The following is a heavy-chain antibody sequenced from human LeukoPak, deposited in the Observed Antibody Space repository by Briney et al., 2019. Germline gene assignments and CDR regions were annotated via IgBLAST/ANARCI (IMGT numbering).Heavy chain of an antibody. CDR1: GGSISSSSYY. V-gene: IGHV4-39*01. CDR2: IYYSGST. D-gene: IGHD6-13*01. Sequence: SETLSLTCTVSGGSISSSSYYWGWIRQPPGKGLECIGSIYYSGSTYYNPSLKSRVTISVDTSKNQFSLKLSSVTAADTAVYYCARHVAAAGTTIYWYFDLWGRGTLVTVSS. CDR3: ARHVAAAGTTIYWYFDL. J-gene: IGHJ2*01.